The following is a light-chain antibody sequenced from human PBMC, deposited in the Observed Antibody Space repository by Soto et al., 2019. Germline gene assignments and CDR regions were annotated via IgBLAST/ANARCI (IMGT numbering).Light chain of an antibody. CDR1: SSDVGAYNY. CDR3: SSYTSGSTPVV. V-gene: IGLV2-14*01. J-gene: IGLJ2*01. CDR2: EVT. Sequence: QSVLTQPASVSGSPGQSITISCTGSSSDVGAYNYVSWYQQHPGKAPRLMIYEVTNRPSGVSNRFSGSKSGNTASLTISGLRAEDEADYYCSSYTSGSTPVVFGGGTQLTVL.